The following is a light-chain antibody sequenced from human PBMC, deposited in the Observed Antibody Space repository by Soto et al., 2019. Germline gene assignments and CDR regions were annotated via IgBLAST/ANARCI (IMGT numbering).Light chain of an antibody. V-gene: IGLV4-69*01. J-gene: IGLJ3*02. CDR3: QTWGTGFWV. Sequence: QSVLTQSPSAFASLGASVKLTCTLSSGHSSYAIAWHQQQPEKGPRYLMKLNSDGSHSKGDGIPDRFSGSSSGAERYLTISSLQSEDEADYYCQTWGTGFWVFGGGTKVTVL. CDR1: SGHSSYA. CDR2: LNSDGSH.